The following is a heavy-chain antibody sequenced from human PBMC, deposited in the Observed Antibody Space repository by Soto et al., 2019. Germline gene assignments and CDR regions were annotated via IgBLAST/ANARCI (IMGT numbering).Heavy chain of an antibody. D-gene: IGHD3-3*01. J-gene: IGHJ4*02. CDR3: ARGSYDFWSGYSDPHFDY. Sequence: GASVKGSCKASGYTFTRYAMHWVRQAPGQRLEWMGWINAGNGNTKYSQKFQGRVTITRDTSASTAYMELSSLRSEDTAVYYCARGSYDFWSGYSDPHFDYWGQGTLVTVSS. CDR2: INAGNGNT. CDR1: GYTFTRYA. V-gene: IGHV1-3*01.